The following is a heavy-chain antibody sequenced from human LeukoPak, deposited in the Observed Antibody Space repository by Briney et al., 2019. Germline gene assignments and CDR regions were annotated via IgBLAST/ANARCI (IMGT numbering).Heavy chain of an antibody. CDR3: ARGDYGEKFFDY. D-gene: IGHD4-17*01. Sequence: PSETLSLTCTVSGVSISSSSYYWGWIRQPPGKGLEWMGSIYYSGSTYYNPSLKSVVTISVDTSKNEFSLKLSSVTAADTAVYYCARGDYGEKFFDYWGQGTLVTVSS. V-gene: IGHV4-39*01. J-gene: IGHJ4*02. CDR1: GVSISSSSYY. CDR2: IYYSGST.